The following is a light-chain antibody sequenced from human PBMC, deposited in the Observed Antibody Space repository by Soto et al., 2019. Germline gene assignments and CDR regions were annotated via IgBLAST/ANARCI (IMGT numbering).Light chain of an antibody. J-gene: IGKJ1*01. CDR2: DAS. CDR1: QSVSSY. Sequence: EIVLTQSPATLSLSPGERATLSCSASQSVSSYLAWYQQKPGQAPRLLIYDASNRATGIPARFSGSGSGTDFTLTSSSLEPEDFAGYYCQQRGNWPPWTFGQGTKVEIK. CDR3: QQRGNWPPWT. V-gene: IGKV3-11*01.